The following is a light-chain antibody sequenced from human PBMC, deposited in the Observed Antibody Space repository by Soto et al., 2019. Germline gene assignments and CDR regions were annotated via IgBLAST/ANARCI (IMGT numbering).Light chain of an antibody. Sequence: DIQMTQSPSTLSASVGDRVAITCRASQSISTWLAWYQQKSGKAPKLLIYKASTLESGVPSRFSGSGSGREFTLTISSLQPDDFATYSCQQYNSFLRTFGQGTKLEIK. J-gene: IGKJ2*01. CDR3: QQYNSFLRT. V-gene: IGKV1-5*03. CDR2: KAS. CDR1: QSISTW.